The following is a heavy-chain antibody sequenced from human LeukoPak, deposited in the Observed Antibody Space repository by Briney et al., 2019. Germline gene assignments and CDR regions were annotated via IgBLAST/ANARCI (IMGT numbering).Heavy chain of an antibody. V-gene: IGHV5-51*01. CDR1: GYSFTSYW. CDR3: ARRGESSSWYPIDY. Sequence: GESLKISCKGSGYSFTSYWIGWVRQMPGKGLEWMGIIYPGDSDTRYSPSFQGQFTISANKSISNAYLQWSSLKASDTAMYYCARRGESSSWYPIDYWGQGTLVTVSS. D-gene: IGHD6-13*01. J-gene: IGHJ4*02. CDR2: IYPGDSDT.